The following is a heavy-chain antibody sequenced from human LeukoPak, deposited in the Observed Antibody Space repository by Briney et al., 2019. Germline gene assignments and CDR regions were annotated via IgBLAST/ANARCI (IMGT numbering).Heavy chain of an antibody. CDR1: GFTFSSYA. D-gene: IGHD3-22*01. Sequence: GGSLRLSCAASGFTFSSYAISWVRQAPGKGLEWVSAISGSGGSTYYADSVKGRFTISRDNSKNTLYLQMNSLRAEDTAVYYCAKDGLGYYYDSSGRDAFDIWGQGTMVTVSS. CDR2: ISGSGGST. V-gene: IGHV3-23*01. J-gene: IGHJ3*02. CDR3: AKDGLGYYYDSSGRDAFDI.